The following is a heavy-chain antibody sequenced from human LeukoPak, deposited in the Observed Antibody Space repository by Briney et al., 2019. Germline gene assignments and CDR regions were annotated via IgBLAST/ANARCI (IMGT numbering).Heavy chain of an antibody. V-gene: IGHV1-2*02. CDR1: GYTFTGYY. CDR2: INPNSGGT. Sequence: ASVKVSRKASGYTFTGYYMHWVRQAPGQGLEWMGWINPNSGGTNYAQKFQGRVTMTRDTSISTAYMELSRLRSDDTAVYYCARVRGQLVFFDIWGQGTMVTVSS. CDR3: ARVRGQLVFFDI. J-gene: IGHJ3*02. D-gene: IGHD6-6*01.